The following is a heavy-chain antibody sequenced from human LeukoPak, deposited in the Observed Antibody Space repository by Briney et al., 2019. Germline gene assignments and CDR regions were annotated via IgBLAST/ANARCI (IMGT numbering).Heavy chain of an antibody. D-gene: IGHD6-19*01. Sequence: TGGSLRLSRAASGFTFSKYWMLWVGHAPGKGLESVSRINTDGTVTTYADSVKGRFTVPRDNADNTMFLQMNSVRDEDTAVYYCATTQWLAPPPDSWGQGTPVTVSS. CDR3: ATTQWLAPPPDS. J-gene: IGHJ4*02. V-gene: IGHV3-74*01. CDR2: INTDGTVT. CDR1: GFTFSKYW.